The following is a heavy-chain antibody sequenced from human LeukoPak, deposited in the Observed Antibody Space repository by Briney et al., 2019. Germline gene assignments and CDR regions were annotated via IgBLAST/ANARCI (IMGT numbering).Heavy chain of an antibody. CDR2: MNPNSGNT. CDR1: GYTFTSYD. D-gene: IGHD5-18*01. CDR3: TRGPINSYGYEALFFDY. V-gene: IGHV1-8*01. J-gene: IGHJ4*02. Sequence: ASVKVSCKASGYTFTSYDINWVGQATGQGLEWMGWMNPNSGNTGYAQKFQGRVTMTRNTSISTAYMGLSSLRSEDTAVYYCTRGPINSYGYEALFFDYWGQGTLVTVSS.